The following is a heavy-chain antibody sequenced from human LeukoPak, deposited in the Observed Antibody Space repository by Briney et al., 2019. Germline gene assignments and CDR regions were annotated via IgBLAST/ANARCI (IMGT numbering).Heavy chain of an antibody. V-gene: IGHV4-39*07. CDR1: GGSISSSSYY. D-gene: IGHD3-3*01. Sequence: SETLSLTCTVSGGSISSSSYYWGWIRQPPGRGLEWIGSIYYSGSTYYNPSLKSRVTISVDTSKNQFSLKLSSVTAADTAVYYCARGHYDFWSGYYTGYFDYWGQGTLVTVSS. J-gene: IGHJ4*02. CDR2: IYYSGST. CDR3: ARGHYDFWSGYYTGYFDY.